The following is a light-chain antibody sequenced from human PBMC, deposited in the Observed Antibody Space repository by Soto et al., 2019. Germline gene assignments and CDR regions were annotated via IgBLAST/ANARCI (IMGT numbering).Light chain of an antibody. CDR3: QQCSSYYT. CDR1: QSISSW. V-gene: IGKV1-5*03. J-gene: IGKJ5*01. Sequence: DIQMTQAPSILSASVGDRVTITCRASQSISSWLAWYQQKPGKAPNLLIHKASHLESGVPSRFSGSGSGTEFTLTISSLQPDDFATYYCQQCSSYYTFGQGTRLEIK. CDR2: KAS.